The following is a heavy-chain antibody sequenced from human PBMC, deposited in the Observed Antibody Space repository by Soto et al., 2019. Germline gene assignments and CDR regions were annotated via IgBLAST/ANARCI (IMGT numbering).Heavy chain of an antibody. CDR1: GGSISSGGYY. CDR3: ARPHGGSSGWDNWFDP. CDR2: IYYSGST. D-gene: IGHD6-25*01. Sequence: SETLSLTCTVSGGSISSGGYYWSWIRQHPGKGLEWIGYIYYSGSTNCNPSLKSRVTISVDTSKNQFSLKLSSVTAADTAVYYCARPHGGSSGWDNWFDPWGQGTLVTVSS. J-gene: IGHJ5*02. V-gene: IGHV4-61*08.